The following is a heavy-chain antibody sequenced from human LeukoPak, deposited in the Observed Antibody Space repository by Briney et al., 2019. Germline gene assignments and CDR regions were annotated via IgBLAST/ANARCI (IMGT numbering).Heavy chain of an antibody. J-gene: IGHJ4*02. CDR2: INPSGGST. D-gene: IGHD2-2*02. V-gene: IGHV1-46*01. Sequence: ASVKVSCKASGYTFTSYYMHWVRQAPGQGLEWMGIINPSGGSTSYAQKFQGRVTMTRDTSTSTVYMELSGLRSEDTAVYYCARDLSARLLYNTRALDYWGQGTLVTVSS. CDR1: GYTFTSYY. CDR3: ARDLSARLLYNTRALDY.